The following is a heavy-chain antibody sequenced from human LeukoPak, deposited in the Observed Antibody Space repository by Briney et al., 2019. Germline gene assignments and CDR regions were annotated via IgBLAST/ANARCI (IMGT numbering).Heavy chain of an antibody. CDR1: GGTFSSYA. V-gene: IGHV1-69*05. Sequence: ASVKVSYKASGGTFSSYAISWVRQAPGQGLEWMGGIIPIFGTANYAQKFQGRVTITTDESTSTAYMELSSLRSEDTAVYYCASAIKGPTGGYAFDIWGQGTMVTVSS. CDR2: IIPIFGTA. J-gene: IGHJ3*02. CDR3: ASAIKGPTGGYAFDI. D-gene: IGHD4-11*01.